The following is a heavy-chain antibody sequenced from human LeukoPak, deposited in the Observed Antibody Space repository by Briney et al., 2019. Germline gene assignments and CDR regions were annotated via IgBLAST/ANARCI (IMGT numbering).Heavy chain of an antibody. J-gene: IGHJ4*02. CDR1: GYTLTELS. CDR3: ARDGAYYDSSGSYYADGDDY. CDR2: FDPEDGET. D-gene: IGHD3-22*01. Sequence: EASVKVSCKVSGYTLTELSMHWVRQAPGKGLEWMGGFDPEDGETIYAQKFQGRVTMTEDTSTDTAYMELSNLRSEDTAVYYCARDGAYYDSSGSYYADGDDYWGQGTLVSVPS. V-gene: IGHV1-24*01.